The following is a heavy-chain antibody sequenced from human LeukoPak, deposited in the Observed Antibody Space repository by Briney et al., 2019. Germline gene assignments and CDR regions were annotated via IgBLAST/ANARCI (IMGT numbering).Heavy chain of an antibody. J-gene: IGHJ4*02. D-gene: IGHD5-12*01. CDR1: RFTFSSYA. Sequence: GGSLRLSCAASRFTFSSYAMHWVRQAPGKGLEWVAVISYDASNKYYADSVKGRFTISRDNSRNTLYLQMNSLRAEDTAVYYCAKQRDSGYASFDYWGQGALVTVSS. V-gene: IGHV3-30*04. CDR3: AKQRDSGYASFDY. CDR2: ISYDASNK.